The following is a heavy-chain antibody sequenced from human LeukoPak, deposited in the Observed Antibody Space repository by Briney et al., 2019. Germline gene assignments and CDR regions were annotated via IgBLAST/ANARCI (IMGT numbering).Heavy chain of an antibody. V-gene: IGHV4-39*07. CDR3: ARDGTVTTNFDY. CDR2: MYYSGNT. CDR1: GGSISSSSYS. Sequence: SETLSLTCTVSGGSISSSSYSWGWIRQPPGKGLEWIGSMYYSGNTYYNPSLKSRVTISGDTSKNQFSLMVTSVTAADTAVYYCARDGTVTTNFDYWGQGTLVTVSS. J-gene: IGHJ4*02. D-gene: IGHD4-17*01.